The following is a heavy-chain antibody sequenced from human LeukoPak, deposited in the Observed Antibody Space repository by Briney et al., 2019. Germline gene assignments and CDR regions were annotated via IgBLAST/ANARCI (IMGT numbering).Heavy chain of an antibody. V-gene: IGHV3-33*01. J-gene: IGHJ4*02. D-gene: IGHD5-18*01. CDR1: GFIFSSYG. Sequence: PGGSLRLSCAASGFIFSSYGMHWVRQAPGKGLEWVALISYDGRNKYYADSVKGRFTISRDSSKNTLYLQMDSLRAEDTAVYYCARGNGNSYGDLDYWGQGTLVTVSS. CDR3: ARGNGNSYGDLDY. CDR2: ISYDGRNK.